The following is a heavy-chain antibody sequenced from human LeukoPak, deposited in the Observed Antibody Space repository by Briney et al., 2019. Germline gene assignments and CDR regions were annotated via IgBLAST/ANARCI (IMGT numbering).Heavy chain of an antibody. Sequence: GGSLRLSCAASGFTFSSYAMSWVRQAPGKGLEWVSAISGSGGSTYYADSVKGRFTISRDNSKNTLYLQMNSLRAEDTAVYYCAKDHSLITMVRGRNVAFDIWGQGTMVTVSS. CDR1: GFTFSSYA. D-gene: IGHD3-10*01. V-gene: IGHV3-23*01. CDR2: ISGSGGST. CDR3: AKDHSLITMVRGRNVAFDI. J-gene: IGHJ3*02.